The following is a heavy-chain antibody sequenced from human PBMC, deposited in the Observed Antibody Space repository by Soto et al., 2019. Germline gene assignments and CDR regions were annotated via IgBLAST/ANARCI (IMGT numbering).Heavy chain of an antibody. V-gene: IGHV1-69*13. J-gene: IGHJ5*02. CDR2: IVPIFGTP. Sequence: GASVKVSCKASGGTFSSYAISWVRQAPGQGLEWMGGIVPIFGTPNYAQKFQGRVTITADESTSTAYMELSGLRSEDTAVYYCARGTDCISTSCYDGGWFDPWGQGTLVTVSS. CDR3: ARGTDCISTSCYDGGWFDP. D-gene: IGHD2-2*01. CDR1: GGTFSSYA.